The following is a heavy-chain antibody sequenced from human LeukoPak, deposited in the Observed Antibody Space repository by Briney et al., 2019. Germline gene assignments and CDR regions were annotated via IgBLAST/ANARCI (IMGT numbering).Heavy chain of an antibody. Sequence: SETLSLTCAVYGGSFSGYYWSWIRQPPGKGLEWIGEINHSGSTNYNPSLKSRVTISVDTSKNQFSLKLSSVTAADTAVYYRARGRYCSGGSCYYSRSYYYYYYGMDVWGQGTTVTVSS. CDR3: ARGRYCSGGSCYYSRSYYYYYYGMDV. J-gene: IGHJ6*02. D-gene: IGHD2-15*01. V-gene: IGHV4-34*01. CDR2: INHSGST. CDR1: GGSFSGYY.